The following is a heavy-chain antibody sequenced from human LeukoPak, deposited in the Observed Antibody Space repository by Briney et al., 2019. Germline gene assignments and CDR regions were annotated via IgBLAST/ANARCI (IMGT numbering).Heavy chain of an antibody. J-gene: IGHJ4*02. CDR1: GYTFKYYW. CDR2: IYPDDSDT. D-gene: IGHD3-10*01. Sequence: GESLKISCTGSGYTFKYYWIGWVRQMPGKGLEWMGIIYPDDSDTKYSPSFQGQVTISADKSTSTAYLQWSSLKASDTAMYYCARLPYYYGYRYYFDYWGQGTLVTVSS. CDR3: ARLPYYYGYRYYFDY. V-gene: IGHV5-51*01.